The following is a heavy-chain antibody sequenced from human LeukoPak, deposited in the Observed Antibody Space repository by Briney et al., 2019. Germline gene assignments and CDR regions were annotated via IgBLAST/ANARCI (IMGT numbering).Heavy chain of an antibody. CDR1: GYTFTGYY. J-gene: IGHJ5*02. D-gene: IGHD3-10*01. CDR3: ARAAYYYGSGSYYILNWFDP. CDR2: IKTNSGGT. V-gene: IGHV1-2*02. Sequence: RASVKVSCKASGYTFTGYYMHWVRQAPGQGLEWMGWIKTNSGGTNYEQKFQGRVTMTRDTSISTAYMELSRLRSDDTAVYYCARAAYYYGSGSYYILNWFDPWGQGTLVT.